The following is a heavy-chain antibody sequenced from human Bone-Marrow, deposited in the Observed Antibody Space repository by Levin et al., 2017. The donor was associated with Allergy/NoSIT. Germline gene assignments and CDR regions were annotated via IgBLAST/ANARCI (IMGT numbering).Heavy chain of an antibody. CDR2: IYYSGST. CDR3: ATVLPTAPNDAFNI. Sequence: PSQTLSLTCSVSGGSINSDDFYWSWVRQHPGKGLEWIGYIYYSGSTYYNPSLKSRVTISVDTSKNQLSLKLNSVTAADTAVYFCATVLPTAPNDAFNIWGQGTMVTVSS. CDR1: GGSINSDDFY. J-gene: IGHJ3*02. D-gene: IGHD1-1*01. V-gene: IGHV4-31*03.